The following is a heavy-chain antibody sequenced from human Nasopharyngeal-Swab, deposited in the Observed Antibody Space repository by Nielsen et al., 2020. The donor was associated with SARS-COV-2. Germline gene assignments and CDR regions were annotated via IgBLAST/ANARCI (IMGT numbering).Heavy chain of an antibody. CDR3: ARDDYVWGSYRYTGGNWFDP. Sequence: GESLKISCAASGFTFSSYGMHWVRQAPGKGLEWVAVISYDGSNKYYADSVKGRFTISRDNSKNTLYLQMNSLRAEDTAVYYCARDDYVWGSYRYTGGNWFDPWGQGTLVTVSS. CDR2: ISYDGSNK. D-gene: IGHD3-16*02. V-gene: IGHV3-30*03. J-gene: IGHJ5*02. CDR1: GFTFSSYG.